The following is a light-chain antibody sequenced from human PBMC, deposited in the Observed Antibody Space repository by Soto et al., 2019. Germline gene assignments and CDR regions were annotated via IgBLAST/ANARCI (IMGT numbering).Light chain of an antibody. Sequence: QSALTQPASVSGSPGQSITISCTGTSSDVGGYNYVSWYQQHPGKAPKLMIYDVSNRPSGVSNRFSGSKSGNTASLTISALQDEDEADYYCRAYTSSSTLYVFGTGTKLTVL. CDR2: DVS. CDR3: RAYTSSSTLYV. V-gene: IGLV2-14*01. J-gene: IGLJ1*01. CDR1: SSDVGGYNY.